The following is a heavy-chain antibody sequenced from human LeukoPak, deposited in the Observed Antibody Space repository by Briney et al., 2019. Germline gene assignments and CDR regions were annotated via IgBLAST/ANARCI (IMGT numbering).Heavy chain of an antibody. J-gene: IGHJ4*02. CDR3: ARDLRGNGVLTLLGY. V-gene: IGHV1-18*01. D-gene: IGHD3-16*01. CDR1: GYTFTSYG. CDR2: ISAYNGNT. Sequence: ASVKLSCKASGYTFTSYGISWVRQAPGQGLECMGCISAYNGNTNYAQKLQGRVTMTTDTSTNTAYMELRSLRSDDTAVYYCARDLRGNGVLTLLGYWGQGTLVTVSS.